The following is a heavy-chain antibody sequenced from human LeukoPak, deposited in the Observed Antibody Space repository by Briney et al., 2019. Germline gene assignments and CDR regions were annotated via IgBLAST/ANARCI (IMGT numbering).Heavy chain of an antibody. Sequence: SETLSLTCTVSGGSISSYYWSWIRQPPGKGLEWIGYISDSGSTDYNPSLKSRVTISVDTSKNQFSLKLSSVTTADTAVYYCARFSSSWYIRFDCWGQGTLVTVSS. D-gene: IGHD6-13*01. J-gene: IGHJ4*02. CDR3: ARFSSSWYIRFDC. CDR1: GGSISSYY. CDR2: ISDSGST. V-gene: IGHV4-59*01.